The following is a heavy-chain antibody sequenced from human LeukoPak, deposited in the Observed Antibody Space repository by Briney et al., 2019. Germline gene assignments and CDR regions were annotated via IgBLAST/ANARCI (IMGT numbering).Heavy chain of an antibody. J-gene: IGHJ3*02. CDR1: GFTVSSNY. CDR2: IYSGGST. D-gene: IGHD3-10*01. Sequence: PGGSLRLSCAASGFTVSSNYMSWVRQAPGKGLEWVSVIYSGGSTYYADSVKGRFTISRDNSKNTLYLQMNSLRAEDTAVYYCARVGEGSSGAFDIWGQGTMVTVFS. V-gene: IGHV3-66*02. CDR3: ARVGEGSSGAFDI.